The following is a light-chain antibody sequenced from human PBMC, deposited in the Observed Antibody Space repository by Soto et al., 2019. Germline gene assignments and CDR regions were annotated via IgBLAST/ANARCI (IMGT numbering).Light chain of an antibody. CDR2: GAT. Sequence: ETVLKQSPGTLSLSPGEGVTLSCRASQSVRSGYLAWYQQKPGQAPRLLIYGATTRATGIPARFSGSGSGTEFTLTISSLQSEDFAVYYCQQYGSSPTFGQGTKVDVK. CDR1: QSVRSGY. V-gene: IGKV3-20*01. CDR3: QQYGSSPT. J-gene: IGKJ1*01.